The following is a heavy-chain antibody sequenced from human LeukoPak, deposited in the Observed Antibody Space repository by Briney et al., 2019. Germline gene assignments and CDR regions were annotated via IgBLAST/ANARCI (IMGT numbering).Heavy chain of an antibody. CDR2: SIPIFGTA. Sequence: ASVKVSCKASGGTFSSYAISWVRQAPGQGLEWMGRSIPIFGTANYAQKCQGRVTITKDESTSTAYLELSRLSSEDTAVYYCARAVAARPSDAFDIWGQGTMVTVSS. CDR1: GGTFSSYA. D-gene: IGHD6-6*01. V-gene: IGHV1-69*05. J-gene: IGHJ3*02. CDR3: ARAVAARPSDAFDI.